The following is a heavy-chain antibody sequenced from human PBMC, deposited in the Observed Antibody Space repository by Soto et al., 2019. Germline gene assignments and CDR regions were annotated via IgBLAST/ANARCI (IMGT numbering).Heavy chain of an antibody. D-gene: IGHD5-12*01. CDR2: ISWNSGNI. Sequence: EVQLVESGGALVQPGRSLRLSCAASGFSFDGSAMHWVRQAPGKGLEWVAGISWNSGNIAYGGSVKGRVTISSDNAKSSLYLQMNSLRVADTALYYCAKGYGYTYAEDAFDVWGPGTRVTVSS. J-gene: IGHJ3*01. CDR1: GFSFDGSA. CDR3: AKGYGYTYAEDAFDV. V-gene: IGHV3-9*01.